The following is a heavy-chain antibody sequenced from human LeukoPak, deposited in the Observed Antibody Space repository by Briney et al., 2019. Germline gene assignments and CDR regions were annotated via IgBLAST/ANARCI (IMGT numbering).Heavy chain of an antibody. V-gene: IGHV4-61*02. Sequence: SETLSLTCTVSGGSISSGSYYWSWIRQPAGKGLEWIGRIYTCGSTNYNPSLKSRVTISLDTSKNQFSLKLSSVTAADTAVYYCARDRDIAYCGGDCYPDVWGKGTTVTVSS. D-gene: IGHD2-21*02. CDR1: GGSISSGSYY. CDR2: IYTCGST. J-gene: IGHJ6*04. CDR3: ARDRDIAYCGGDCYPDV.